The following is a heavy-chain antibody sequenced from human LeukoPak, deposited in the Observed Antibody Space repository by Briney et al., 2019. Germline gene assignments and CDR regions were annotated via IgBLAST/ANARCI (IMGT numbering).Heavy chain of an antibody. D-gene: IGHD5-24*01. CDR3: ASGRDGYNFVY. CDR1: GGSITNYY. V-gene: IGHV4-59*01. Sequence: SETLSLTCTVSGGSITNYYWSWIRQTPGKGLEWIGYLYYSGDTNYNPSLKSRVTISVDTSKNQFSLKLSSVTAADTAVYYYASGRDGYNFVYWGQGTLVTVSS. CDR2: LYYSGDT. J-gene: IGHJ4*02.